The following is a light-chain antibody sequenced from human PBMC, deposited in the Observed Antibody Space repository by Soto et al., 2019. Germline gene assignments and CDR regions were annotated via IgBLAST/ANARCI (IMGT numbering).Light chain of an antibody. Sequence: EILMTQSPASLSVSPGERATLSCRASQSVKTFLVWYQQKPGQAPRLLIYGASTRATGIPARFSGSGSGADFTLTISSLEPEDFALYYCQQHINWPLTFGGGTKVDIK. CDR2: GAS. J-gene: IGKJ4*01. CDR1: QSVKTF. CDR3: QQHINWPLT. V-gene: IGKV3D-15*01.